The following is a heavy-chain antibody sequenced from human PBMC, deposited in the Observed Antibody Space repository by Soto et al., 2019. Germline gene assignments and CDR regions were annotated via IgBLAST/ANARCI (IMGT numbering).Heavy chain of an antibody. CDR2: IYYSGST. CDR3: ARHYLDFWSGYLWFDP. V-gene: IGHV4-39*01. CDR1: GGSISSSSYY. J-gene: IGHJ5*02. Sequence: SETLSLTCTVSGGSISSSSYYWGWIRQPPGEGLEWIGSIYYSGSTYYNPSLKSRVTISVDTSKNQFSLKLSSVTAADTAVYYCARHYLDFWSGYLWFDPWGQGTLVTVSS. D-gene: IGHD3-3*01.